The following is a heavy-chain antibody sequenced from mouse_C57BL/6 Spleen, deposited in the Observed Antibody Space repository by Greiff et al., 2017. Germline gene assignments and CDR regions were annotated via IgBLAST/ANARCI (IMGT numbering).Heavy chain of an antibody. CDR3: ARAYYYGSSPRYFDY. Sequence: ESGPGLVKPSQSLSLTCSVTGYSITSGYYWNWIRQFPGNKLEWMGYISYDGSNNYNPSLKNRISITRDTSKNQFFLKLNSVTTEDTATYYGARAYYYGSSPRYFDYWGQGTTLTVSS. D-gene: IGHD1-1*01. CDR1: GYSITSGYY. V-gene: IGHV3-6*01. CDR2: ISYDGSN. J-gene: IGHJ2*01.